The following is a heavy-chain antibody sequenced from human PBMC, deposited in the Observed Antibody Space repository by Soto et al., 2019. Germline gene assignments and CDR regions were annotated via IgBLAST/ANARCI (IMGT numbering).Heavy chain of an antibody. J-gene: IGHJ3*01. CDR2: IGGSGGTK. CDR1: GFTFSSYE. D-gene: IGHD3-10*01. V-gene: IGHV3-48*03. Sequence: EEQLVESGGGLVQPGGSLRLSCAASGFTFSSYEMNWVRQAPGMGLEWISYIGGSGGTKYSADSVKGRFTISRDNAQNSLNLQMNSLRAEDTAVYYCARDRGGDVGQFLFPDGFDLWGQGTMVTVAS. CDR3: ARDRGGDVGQFLFPDGFDL.